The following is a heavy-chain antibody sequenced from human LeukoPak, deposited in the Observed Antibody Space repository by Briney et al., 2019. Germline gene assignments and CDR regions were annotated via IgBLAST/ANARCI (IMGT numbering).Heavy chain of an antibody. CDR1: GFTFSSYW. CDR2: IRYDGRNT. V-gene: IGHV3-30*02. J-gene: IGHJ4*02. Sequence: GGSLRLSCAASGFTFSSYWMHWVRQAPGKGLEWVAFIRYDGRNTYYADSVKGRFTISRDNSKNTLYLQMNSLRAEEMAVYYCASNRDGKFDYWGQGTLVTVSS. D-gene: IGHD5-24*01. CDR3: ASNRDGKFDY.